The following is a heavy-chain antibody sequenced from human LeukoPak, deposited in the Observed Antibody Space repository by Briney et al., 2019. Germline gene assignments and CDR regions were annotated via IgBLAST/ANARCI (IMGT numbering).Heavy chain of an antibody. D-gene: IGHD6-19*01. CDR3: SRGSGWLSVY. CDR1: GFTLGDYF. V-gene: IGHV3-49*03. J-gene: IGHJ4*02. CDR2: ISGGTT. Sequence: PGGSLRLSCTASGFTLGDYFMSWFRQAPGKGLEWIGFISGGTTEYAASVKGRFTISRDDSTSIAYLQMNSLTTEDTAVYYCSRGSGWLSVYWGQGTLVTVSS.